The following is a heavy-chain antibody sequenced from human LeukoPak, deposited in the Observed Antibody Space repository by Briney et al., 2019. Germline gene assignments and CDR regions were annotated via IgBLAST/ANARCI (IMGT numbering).Heavy chain of an antibody. D-gene: IGHD4-17*01. CDR3: AREALDYGDYFSWFDP. Sequence: SETLSLTCTVSGGSISSSSYYWGWIRQPPGKGLEWIGSIYYSGSTYYNPSLKSRVTISVDTSKNQFSLKLSSVTAAGRAVYYCAREALDYGDYFSWFDPWGQGTLVTVSS. CDR1: GGSISSSSYY. CDR2: IYYSGST. V-gene: IGHV4-39*07. J-gene: IGHJ5*02.